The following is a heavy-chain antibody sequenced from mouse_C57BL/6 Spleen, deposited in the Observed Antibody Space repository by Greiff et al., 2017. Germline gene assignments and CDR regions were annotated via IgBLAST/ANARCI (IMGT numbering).Heavy chain of an antibody. CDR3: ARVPVGSYYFDY. J-gene: IGHJ2*01. CDR2: INYDGSST. Sequence: EVHLVESEGGLVQPGSSMKLSCTASGFTFSDYYMAWVRQVPEKGLEWVANINYDGSSTYYLDSLKSRFIFSRDNAKNILYLRMSSRKSEDTATYYCARVPVGSYYFDYWGQGTTLTVSS. CDR1: GFTFSDYY. V-gene: IGHV5-16*01.